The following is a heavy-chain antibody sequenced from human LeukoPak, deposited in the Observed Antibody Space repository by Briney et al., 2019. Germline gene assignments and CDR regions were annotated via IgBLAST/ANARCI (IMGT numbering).Heavy chain of an antibody. CDR1: GYTFTSYG. V-gene: IGHV1-18*01. Sequence: PKASVKVSCKASGYTFTSYGISWVRQAPGQGLEWMGWISAYNGNTNYAQKLQGRVTMTTDTSTSTAYMELRSLRSDDTAVYYCARDGPSSMIVVVIDAFDIWGQGTMVTVSS. CDR3: ARDGPSSMIVVVIDAFDI. CDR2: ISAYNGNT. D-gene: IGHD3-22*01. J-gene: IGHJ3*02.